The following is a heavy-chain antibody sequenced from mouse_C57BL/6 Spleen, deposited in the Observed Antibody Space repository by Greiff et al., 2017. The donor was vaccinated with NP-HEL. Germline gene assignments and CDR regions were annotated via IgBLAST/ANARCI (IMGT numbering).Heavy chain of an antibody. CDR2: IDPETGGT. CDR1: GYTFTDYE. J-gene: IGHJ2*01. Sequence: VQLQQSGAELVRPGASVTLSCKASGYTFTDYEMHWVKQTPVHGLEWIGAIDPETGGTAYNQKFKGKAILTADKSSSTAYMELRSLTSEDSAVYYCTRRPYYYGSSYFDYWGQGTTLTVSS. V-gene: IGHV1-15*01. CDR3: TRRPYYYGSSYFDY. D-gene: IGHD1-1*01.